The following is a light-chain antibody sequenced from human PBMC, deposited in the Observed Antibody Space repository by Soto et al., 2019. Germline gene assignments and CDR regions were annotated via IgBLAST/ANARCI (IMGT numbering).Light chain of an antibody. J-gene: IGKJ1*01. CDR2: DAS. CDR1: QSVSSY. CDR3: QQRSNWWT. V-gene: IGKV3-11*01. Sequence: DIVLTQSPATLSLSPGERATLSCRASQSVSSYLAWYQQKPGQAPRLLIYDASNRATGIPARFSGSGSGTDFTLTISSLEPEDFAVYYCQQRSNWWTFGQGTKVDNK.